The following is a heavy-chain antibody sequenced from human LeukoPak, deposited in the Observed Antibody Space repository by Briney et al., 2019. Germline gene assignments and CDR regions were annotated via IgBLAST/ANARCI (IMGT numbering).Heavy chain of an antibody. V-gene: IGHV1-24*01. D-gene: IGHD3-10*01. CDR2: FDPEEGET. CDR1: GYTLSELS. CDR3: AAKSGAFDY. Sequence: RVASVKVSCKVSGYTLSELSMHWVRQAPAKGLEWMGGFDPEEGETIYAQKFQGRVTMTEDSSADTAYMELTRLRSEDTAVYYCAAKSGAFDYWGQGTLATVSS. J-gene: IGHJ4*02.